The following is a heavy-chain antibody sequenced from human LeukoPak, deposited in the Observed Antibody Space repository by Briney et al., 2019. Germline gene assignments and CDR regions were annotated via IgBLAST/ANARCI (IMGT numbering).Heavy chain of an antibody. Sequence: PSETLSLTCTVSGYSISSGYYWGWIRQPPGKGLEWIGYIYYSGSTNYNPSLKGRVTISVDTSKNQFSLQLSSVTAADTAVYYCARFVTRGYYDSSGRRIDAFDIWGQGTMVTVSS. CDR3: ARFVTRGYYDSSGRRIDAFDI. CDR1: GYSISSGYY. CDR2: IYYSGST. J-gene: IGHJ3*02. V-gene: IGHV4-61*01. D-gene: IGHD3-22*01.